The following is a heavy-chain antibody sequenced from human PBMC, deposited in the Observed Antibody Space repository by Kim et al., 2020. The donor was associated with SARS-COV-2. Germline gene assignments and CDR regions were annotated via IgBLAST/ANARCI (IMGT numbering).Heavy chain of an antibody. CDR3: ARSFGRSWDVAFGV. D-gene: IGHD6-13*01. CDR2: ISPGDSIL. Sequence: GESLKISCETSGYSFTAYWIGWVRQMPGKGLEWMGVISPGDSILRYSPSFQDKVTISADTSLKTAYLEWSSLMPSDTATYYCARSFGRSWDVAFGVWGQG. J-gene: IGHJ3*01. CDR1: GYSFTAYW. V-gene: IGHV5-51*01.